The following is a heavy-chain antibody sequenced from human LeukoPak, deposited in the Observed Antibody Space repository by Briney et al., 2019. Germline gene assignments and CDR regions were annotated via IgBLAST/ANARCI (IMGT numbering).Heavy chain of an antibody. CDR3: ASGPQWLGAY. CDR1: GGSISSSSYY. V-gene: IGHV4-39*01. D-gene: IGHD6-19*01. J-gene: IGHJ4*02. CDR2: IYYSGST. Sequence: SETLSLTCTVSGGSISSSSYYWGWIRQPPGKGLEWIGSIYYSGSTYYNPSLKSRVTISVDTSKNQFSLKLSSVTAADTAVYYCASGPQWLGAYWGQGTLVTVSS.